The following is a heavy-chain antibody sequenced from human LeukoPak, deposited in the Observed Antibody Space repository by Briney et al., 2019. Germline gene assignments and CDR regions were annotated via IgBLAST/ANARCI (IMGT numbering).Heavy chain of an antibody. D-gene: IGHD4-17*01. CDR3: ASNLYGDDHY. CDR1: GFPFSTYS. J-gene: IGHJ4*02. Sequence: KPGGSLRLSCAASGFPFSTYSMNWVRQAPGRGLEWVSSISPSSSYIYYAASVKGRFTISRDNAKNTLYLQMNSLRAEDTAVYYCASNLYGDDHYWGQGTLVTVSS. CDR2: ISPSSSYI. V-gene: IGHV3-21*01.